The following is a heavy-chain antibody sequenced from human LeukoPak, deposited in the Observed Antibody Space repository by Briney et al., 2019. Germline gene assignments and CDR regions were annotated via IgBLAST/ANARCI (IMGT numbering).Heavy chain of an antibody. Sequence: PSETLSLTCSVSGYSISSGYYWGWIRQPPGKGLEWIGTIRHSGTTYYNPSLKSRVTISIDSSKNQFSLKLSSVTAADTAVYYCARFVGSSWLGLDIWGQGSMVTVSS. D-gene: IGHD6-13*01. CDR3: ARFVGSSWLGLDI. CDR2: IRHSGTT. V-gene: IGHV4-38-2*01. J-gene: IGHJ3*02. CDR1: GYSISSGYY.